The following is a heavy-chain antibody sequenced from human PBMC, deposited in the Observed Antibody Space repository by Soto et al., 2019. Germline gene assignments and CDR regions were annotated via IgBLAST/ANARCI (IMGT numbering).Heavy chain of an antibody. CDR3: ARDYASRIGGSGNGFDY. V-gene: IGHV4-61*01. CDR2: IYYSGIT. J-gene: IGHJ4*02. CDR1: GGSVSSGSYY. D-gene: IGHD1-26*01. Sequence: SETLSLTCTVSGGSVSSGSYYWSWIRQPPGKGLEWIGYIYYSGITDYNPSLKSRATISVDTSKNQFSLKLSSVTAADTAVYYCARDYASRIGGSGNGFDYWGQGTLVTVSS.